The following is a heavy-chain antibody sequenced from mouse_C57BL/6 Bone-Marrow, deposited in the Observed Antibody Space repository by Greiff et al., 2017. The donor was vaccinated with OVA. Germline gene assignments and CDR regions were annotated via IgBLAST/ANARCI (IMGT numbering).Heavy chain of an antibody. CDR2: IDPSDSYT. Sequence: VKLQQPGAELVKPGASVKLSCKASGYTFTSYWMQWVKQRPGQGLEWIGEIDPSDSYTNYNQKFKGKATLTVDTSSSTAYMQLSSLTSEDSAVYYCARWGTYDYDFAMDYWGQGTSVTVSS. CDR1: GYTFTSYW. V-gene: IGHV1-50*01. D-gene: IGHD2-4*01. J-gene: IGHJ4*01. CDR3: ARWGTYDYDFAMDY.